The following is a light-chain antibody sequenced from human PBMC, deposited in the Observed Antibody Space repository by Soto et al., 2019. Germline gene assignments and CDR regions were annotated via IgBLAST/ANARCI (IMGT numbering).Light chain of an antibody. CDR2: GNN. CDR3: GTWDSSLSVGV. Sequence: QSVFTQPPSVSAAPGQKVTISCSGSSSNIGNNYVSWYQQLPGTAPKLLIYGNNKRPSGIPDRFSGSKSGTSATLGITGLQTGDEADYYCGTWDSSLSVGVFGGGTKVTVL. V-gene: IGLV1-51*01. J-gene: IGLJ2*01. CDR1: SSNIGNNY.